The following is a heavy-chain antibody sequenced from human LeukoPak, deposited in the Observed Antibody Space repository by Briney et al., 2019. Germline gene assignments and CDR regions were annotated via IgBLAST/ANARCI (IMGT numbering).Heavy chain of an antibody. CDR3: TRDFDFSSAI. J-gene: IGHJ4*02. D-gene: IGHD3-3*01. CDR2: ISGSGVGT. V-gene: IGHV3-23*01. Sequence: GGSLRLSCAASGFTFSSYAMSWVREAPGKGLEWVSGISGSGVGTYYADSVKGRFTISRDNAKNTLFLQMNSLRAEDTAVYYCTRDFDFSSAIWGQGTLVTVSS. CDR1: GFTFSSYA.